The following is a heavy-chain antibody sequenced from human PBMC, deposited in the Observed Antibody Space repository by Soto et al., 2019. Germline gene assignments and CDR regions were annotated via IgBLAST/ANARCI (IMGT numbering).Heavy chain of an antibody. D-gene: IGHD1-26*01. CDR3: ARLGATHAFDI. V-gene: IGHV3-21*01. J-gene: IGHJ3*02. Sequence: GGSLRLSCAASGFTFSSYSMNWVRQAPGKGLEWVSSISSSSSYIYYADSVKGRFTISRDNAKNSLYLQMNSLRAEDTAVYYCARLGATHAFDIWGQGTMVTVSS. CDR1: GFTFSSYS. CDR2: ISSSSSYI.